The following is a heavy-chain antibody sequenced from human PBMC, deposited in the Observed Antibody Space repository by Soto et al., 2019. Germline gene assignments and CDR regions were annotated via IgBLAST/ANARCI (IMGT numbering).Heavy chain of an antibody. V-gene: IGHV4-34*01. CDR1: GGSFSGYY. D-gene: IGHD2-15*01. Sequence: PSETLSLTCAVYGGSFSGYYWSWIRQPPGKGLEWIGEINHSGSTNYNPSLKSRVTISVDTSKNQFSLKLSSVTAADTAVYYCARGGTYCSGGSCYSNYYYMDVWGKGTTVTVSS. CDR2: INHSGST. CDR3: ARGGTYCSGGSCYSNYYYMDV. J-gene: IGHJ6*03.